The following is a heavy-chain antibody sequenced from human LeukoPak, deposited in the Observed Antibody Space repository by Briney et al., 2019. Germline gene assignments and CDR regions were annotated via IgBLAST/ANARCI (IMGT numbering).Heavy chain of an antibody. CDR1: GFTVSSNY. D-gene: IGHD3-10*01. J-gene: IGHJ6*03. Sequence: GGSLRLSCAPSGFTVSSNYMTWVRQAPGKGREGVSVIYSGGRTYYADAVKGRFIISRDNSKNTQYLQMNSLRAEDTAVYYCARVYYGSGSLHYYYYYMDVWGKGTTVTISS. CDR3: ARVYYGSGSLHYYYYYMDV. CDR2: IYSGGRT. V-gene: IGHV3-53*01.